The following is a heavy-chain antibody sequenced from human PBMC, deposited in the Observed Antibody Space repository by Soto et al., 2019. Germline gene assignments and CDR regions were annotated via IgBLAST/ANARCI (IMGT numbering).Heavy chain of an antibody. Sequence: QVQLVQSGAEVQKPGSSVKVSCKASGGTFSSYAISWVRQAPGQGLEWMGGIIPIFGTANYAQKFQGRVTITADESTSTAYMELSSLRSEDTAVYYCARDILTGYYKGYYYYGMDVWGQGTTVTVSS. J-gene: IGHJ6*02. CDR2: IIPIFGTA. V-gene: IGHV1-69*01. D-gene: IGHD3-9*01. CDR1: GGTFSSYA. CDR3: ARDILTGYYKGYYYYGMDV.